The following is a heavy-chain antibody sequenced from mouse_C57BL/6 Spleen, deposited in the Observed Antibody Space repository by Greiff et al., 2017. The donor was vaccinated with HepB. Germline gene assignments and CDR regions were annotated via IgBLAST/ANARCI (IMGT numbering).Heavy chain of an antibody. Sequence: EVKLQESGAELVRPGASVKLSCTASGFNIKDYYMHWVKQRPEQGLEWIGRIDPEDGDTEYAPKFQGKATMTADTSSNTAYLQLSSLTSEDTAVYYCTTRRTVVDLHYFDYWGQGTTLTVSS. V-gene: IGHV14-1*01. CDR2: IDPEDGDT. D-gene: IGHD1-1*01. CDR1: GFNIKDYY. J-gene: IGHJ2*01. CDR3: TTRRTVVDLHYFDY.